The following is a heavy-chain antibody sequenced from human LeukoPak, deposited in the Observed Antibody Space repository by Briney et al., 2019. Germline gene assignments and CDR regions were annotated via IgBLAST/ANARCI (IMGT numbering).Heavy chain of an antibody. Sequence: GGSLRLSCAASGFTVSSNYMSWVRQAPGKGLEWVSVIYSGGSTYYADSVKGRFTISRDNSKNTLYLQMNSLRAEDTAVYYCARDFGKWPHAFDIWGQGTMVTVSS. CDR3: ARDFGKWPHAFDI. CDR2: IYSGGST. D-gene: IGHD3-16*01. V-gene: IGHV3-53*01. J-gene: IGHJ3*02. CDR1: GFTVSSNY.